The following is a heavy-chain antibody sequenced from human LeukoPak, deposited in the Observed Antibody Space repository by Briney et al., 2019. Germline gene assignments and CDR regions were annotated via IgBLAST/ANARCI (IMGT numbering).Heavy chain of an antibody. Sequence: GGSLRLSCDASGFTFSSYAMSWVRQGTGKGLEWVSSITSSGEATYYADSVKGRFTISRDNSRYMLYLQMNSLRAEDTAVYYCAKDRPNYYHSTGHYYRRDGDSWGQGTLVTVSS. CDR1: GFTFSSYA. V-gene: IGHV3-23*01. J-gene: IGHJ5*01. D-gene: IGHD3-22*01. CDR3: AKDRPNYYHSTGHYYRRDGDS. CDR2: ITSSGEAT.